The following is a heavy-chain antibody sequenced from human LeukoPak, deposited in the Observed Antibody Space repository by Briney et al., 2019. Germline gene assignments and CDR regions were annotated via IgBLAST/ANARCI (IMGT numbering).Heavy chain of an antibody. CDR3: AREGGRQWLVSGALDS. CDR1: DDSASSSRSY. CDR2: IYHGSA. J-gene: IGHJ5*01. Sequence: ASETLSLTCTVSDDSASSSRSYWTWIRQPPVKGLEWIGHIYHGSATYNPSLASRVTLSMDTSKNQYSLKMTSVTAADTAVYYCAREGGRQWLVSGALDSWGQGTLVTVSS. V-gene: IGHV4-61*01. D-gene: IGHD6-19*01.